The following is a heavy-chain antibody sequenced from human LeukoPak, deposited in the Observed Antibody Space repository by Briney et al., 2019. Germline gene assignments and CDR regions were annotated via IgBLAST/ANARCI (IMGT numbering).Heavy chain of an antibody. D-gene: IGHD2-2*01. J-gene: IGHJ5*02. CDR3: SRAGAVVDNWFDP. Sequence: ASVKVSCKASGYTFNTYGITWVRQAPGQGLEWMGWISGYNGKTKYAQKLQDRLTMTTDTSTTTAYMELRSLTSDDTAVYYCSRAGAVVDNWFDPWGQGTLVTVSS. CDR2: ISGYNGKT. V-gene: IGHV1-18*01. CDR1: GYTFNTYG.